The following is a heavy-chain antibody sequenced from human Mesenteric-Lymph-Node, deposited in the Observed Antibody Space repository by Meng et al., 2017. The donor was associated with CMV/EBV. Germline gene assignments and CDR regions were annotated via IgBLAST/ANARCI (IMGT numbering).Heavy chain of an antibody. D-gene: IGHD6-19*01. Sequence: PPGTLSLTSTFFAGSTSTGHWLHLARQPPGKGLELIGEIYPRGSTNYNPSLKSRVTISVDKSKNQFSLKLSSVTAADTAVYYCARGTVAGTHLDYWAQGTLVTVSS. CDR1: AGSTSTGHW. J-gene: IGHJ4*02. V-gene: IGHV4-4*03. CDR3: ARGTVAGTHLDY. CDR2: IYPRGST.